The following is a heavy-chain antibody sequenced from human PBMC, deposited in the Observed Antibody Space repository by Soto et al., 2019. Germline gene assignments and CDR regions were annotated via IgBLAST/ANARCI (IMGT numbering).Heavy chain of an antibody. CDR3: ARELPPDL. J-gene: IGHJ5*02. CDR2: IWSAGLT. V-gene: IGHV3-53*01. CDR1: GFTVSSKY. D-gene: IGHD2-15*01. Sequence: HPGGSLRLSCAASGFTVSSKYMNWVRQAPGKGLEWVCIIWSAGLTYYADSVRGRFTISRDISKNILFLQMNNLRAEDSAIYYCARELPPDLWGQGTLVTVSS.